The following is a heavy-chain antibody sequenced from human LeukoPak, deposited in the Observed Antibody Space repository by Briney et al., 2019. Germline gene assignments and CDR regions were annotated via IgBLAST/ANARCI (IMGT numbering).Heavy chain of an antibody. CDR2: IRYDGSNK. CDR3: ARVRYFDWLLYSFDY. J-gene: IGHJ4*02. CDR1: GFSFSNYD. V-gene: IGHV3-30*02. Sequence: GGSLRLSCAASGFSFSNYDMHWVRQAPGKGLEWVAFIRYDGSNKYYADSVKGRFTISRDNSKNTLYLQMNSLRAEDTAVYYCARVRYFDWLLYSFDYWGQGTLVTVSS. D-gene: IGHD3-9*01.